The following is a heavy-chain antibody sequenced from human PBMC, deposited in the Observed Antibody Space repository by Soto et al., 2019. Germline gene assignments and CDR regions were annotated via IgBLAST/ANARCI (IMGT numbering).Heavy chain of an antibody. J-gene: IGHJ4*02. CDR3: ATLWGQD. CDR1: GGSISSSSYY. Sequence: QLQLQETGPGLVKPSETLSLTCTVSGGSISSSSYYWGWIRQPPGKGLEWIGRIYHSGSTYYNPSLKGRVTISVDTSKNQFSLKLSSVTVADTAVYYCATLWGQDWGQGTLVTVSS. D-gene: IGHD3-10*01. CDR2: IYHSGST. V-gene: IGHV4-39*01.